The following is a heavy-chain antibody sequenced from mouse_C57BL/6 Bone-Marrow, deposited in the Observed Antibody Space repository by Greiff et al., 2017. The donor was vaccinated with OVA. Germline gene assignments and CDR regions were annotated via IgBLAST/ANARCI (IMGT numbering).Heavy chain of an antibody. CDR1: GYTFTSYG. CDR3: AGCRIYYGSRLFAY. V-gene: IGHV1-81*01. CDR2: IHPRSGNT. D-gene: IGHD1-1*01. Sequence: VQLQESGAELARPGASVKLSCKASGYTFTSYGISWVKQRTGQGLEWIGEIHPRSGNTYYNEKFKGKATLTAEKSSSTAYLELRSLTSKDSAVYFCAGCRIYYGSRLFAYGDRGTLVTVTA. J-gene: IGHJ3*01.